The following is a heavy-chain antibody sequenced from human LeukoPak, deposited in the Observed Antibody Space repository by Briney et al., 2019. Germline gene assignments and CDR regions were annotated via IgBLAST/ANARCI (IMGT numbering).Heavy chain of an antibody. Sequence: ASVTVSCKASGYTSTSNYIHWVRQAPGQGLEWMGMIYPRDGSTSYAQKFQGRVTVTRDTSTSTVHMELSGLRSEDTAVYYCARDGSWELLGGSDYWDQGTLVTVSS. V-gene: IGHV1-46*01. CDR2: IYPRDGST. J-gene: IGHJ4*02. D-gene: IGHD1-26*01. CDR3: ARDGSWELLGGSDY. CDR1: GYTSTSNY.